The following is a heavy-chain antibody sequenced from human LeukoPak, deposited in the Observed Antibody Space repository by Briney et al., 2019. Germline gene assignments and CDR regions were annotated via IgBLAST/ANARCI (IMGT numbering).Heavy chain of an antibody. CDR2: IYYSGST. D-gene: IGHD1-26*01. Sequence: PSETLSLTCTVSGGSISSYYWSWIRQPPGKGLEWIGYIYYSGSTNYNPSLKSRVTISLDTSKNQFSLKLSSVTAADTAVYYCATTSNSGSYWLNYFDYWGQGTLVTVSS. CDR1: GGSISSYY. CDR3: ATTSNSGSYWLNYFDY. V-gene: IGHV4-59*12. J-gene: IGHJ4*02.